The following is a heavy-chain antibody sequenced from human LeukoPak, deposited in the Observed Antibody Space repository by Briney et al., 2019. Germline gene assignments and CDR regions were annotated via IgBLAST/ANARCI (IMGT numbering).Heavy chain of an antibody. D-gene: IGHD6-13*01. Sequence: PGGSLRLSCAASGFTFSSYAMHWVRQAPGKGLEWVAVISYDGSNKYYADSVKGRFTISRDNSKNTLYLQMNSLRAEDTAVYYCARDRAAGTNWFDPWGQGTLVTVSS. J-gene: IGHJ5*02. V-gene: IGHV3-30*04. CDR1: GFTFSSYA. CDR3: ARDRAAGTNWFDP. CDR2: ISYDGSNK.